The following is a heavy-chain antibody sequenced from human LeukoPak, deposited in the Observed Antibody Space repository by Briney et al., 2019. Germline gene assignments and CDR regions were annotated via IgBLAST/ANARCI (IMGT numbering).Heavy chain of an antibody. V-gene: IGHV1-2*02. D-gene: IGHD3-10*01. J-gene: IGHJ4*02. CDR1: GYTFTGYY. Sequence: ASVKVSCKASGYTFTGYYMHWVRQAPGQGLEWMGWINPNSGGTNYAQKFQGRVTMTRDTSISTAYMEMSRLGSDDTAIYYCAGANYYASGTYYPGYSGQGTLVTVSS. CDR2: INPNSGGT. CDR3: AGANYYASGTYYPGY.